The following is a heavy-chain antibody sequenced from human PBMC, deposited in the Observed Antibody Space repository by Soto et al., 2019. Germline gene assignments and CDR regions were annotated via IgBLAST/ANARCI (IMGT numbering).Heavy chain of an antibody. CDR2: TNEGSGNT. Sequence: ASVKVSCKATGYSFKNYAVHWVRQAPGQRLEWMGFTNEGSGNTRFSQKFQGRISITRDTSASTVYLDLSSLTSEDTAIYYCARDDRSVSGVVTLDHWGPGNLVTVS. CDR1: GYSFKNYA. V-gene: IGHV1-3*01. J-gene: IGHJ4*02. D-gene: IGHD3-3*01. CDR3: ARDDRSVSGVVTLDH.